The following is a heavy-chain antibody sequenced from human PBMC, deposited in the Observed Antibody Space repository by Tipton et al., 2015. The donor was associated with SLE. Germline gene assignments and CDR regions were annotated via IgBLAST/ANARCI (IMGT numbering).Heavy chain of an antibody. CDR3: ARDLAIFGVVPFNYMDI. V-gene: IGHV4-34*01. CDR1: GGSLSGYF. D-gene: IGHD3-3*01. CDR2: ISHFGST. Sequence: TLSLTCAVYGGSLSGYFWTWIRQPPGKGLEWIGEISHFGSTNYNPSLKSRVTISFDMSKNQVSLKLNSVTAADTAVYYCARDLAIFGVVPFNYMDIWGKGTTVTVSS. J-gene: IGHJ6*03.